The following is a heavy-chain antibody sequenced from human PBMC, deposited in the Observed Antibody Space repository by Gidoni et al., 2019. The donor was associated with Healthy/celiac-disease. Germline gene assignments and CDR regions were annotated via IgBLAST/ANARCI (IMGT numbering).Heavy chain of an antibody. D-gene: IGHD6-13*01. CDR1: GFTFSSYA. CDR2: ISGSGGST. J-gene: IGHJ6*02. CDR3: AKVKGIAADYGMDV. V-gene: IGHV3-23*01. Sequence: EVQLLESGGGLVQPGGSLRLYCAASGFTFSSYAMSWVRQAPGTGLEWVSAISGSGGSTYYADSVKGRFTISRDNSKNTLYLQMNSLRAEDTAVYYCAKVKGIAADYGMDVWCQGTTVTVSS.